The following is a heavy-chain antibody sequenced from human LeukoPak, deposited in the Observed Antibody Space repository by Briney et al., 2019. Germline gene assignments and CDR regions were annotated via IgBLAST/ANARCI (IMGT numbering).Heavy chain of an antibody. Sequence: GASVKVSCKVSGYRLSEVSMHWVRRAPGKGLEWMGSFDPEDGEAIYAQRFQGRVSMTEDTSTHTAYMEVNSLRSEDTAVYYCATDIQQLVLFAYWGQGTLVTVSS. V-gene: IGHV1-24*01. J-gene: IGHJ4*02. CDR3: ATDIQQLVLFAY. CDR1: GYRLSEVS. D-gene: IGHD6-13*01. CDR2: FDPEDGEA.